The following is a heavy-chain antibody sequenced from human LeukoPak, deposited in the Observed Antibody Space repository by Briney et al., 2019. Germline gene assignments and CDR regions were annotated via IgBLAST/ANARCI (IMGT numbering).Heavy chain of an antibody. Sequence: PLASVKVSCKASGYTFTGYYMHWVRQAPGQGLGWMGWIIPNSGGTNYARKFQGRVTMTRDTSSSTAFMELSSLISDDTAMYYCARKYYDSGGYYFWGQGTLVTVSS. CDR3: ARKYYDSGGYYF. CDR2: IIPNSGGT. J-gene: IGHJ4*02. V-gene: IGHV1-2*02. D-gene: IGHD3-22*01. CDR1: GYTFTGYY.